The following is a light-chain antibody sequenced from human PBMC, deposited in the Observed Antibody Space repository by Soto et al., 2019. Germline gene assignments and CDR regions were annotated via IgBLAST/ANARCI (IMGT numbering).Light chain of an antibody. V-gene: IGLV2-11*01. CDR1: SSDVGGYNY. CDR2: DVS. CDR3: CSYAGSDWV. J-gene: IGLJ3*02. Sequence: QSVLTQPRSVSGSPGQSVTISRTGTSSDVGGYNYVSWYQQHPGKAPKLMIYDVSKRPSGVPDRFSGSKSGNTASLTISGLQAEDEADYYCCSYAGSDWVFGGGTKLTVL.